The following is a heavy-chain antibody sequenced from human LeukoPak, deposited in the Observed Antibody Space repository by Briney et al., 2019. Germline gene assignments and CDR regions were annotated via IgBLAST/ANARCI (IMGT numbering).Heavy chain of an antibody. CDR3: AREGVTRSDAFDI. J-gene: IGHJ3*02. CDR1: GFTFSSYG. D-gene: IGHD2-2*01. V-gene: IGHV3-33*01. CDR2: IWYDGSNK. Sequence: GGSLRLSCAASGFTFSSYGMHGVRQAPGKGLEWVAVIWYDGSNKYYADSVKGRFTISRDNSKNTLYLQMNSLRAEDTAVYYCAREGVTRSDAFDIWGQGTMVTVSS.